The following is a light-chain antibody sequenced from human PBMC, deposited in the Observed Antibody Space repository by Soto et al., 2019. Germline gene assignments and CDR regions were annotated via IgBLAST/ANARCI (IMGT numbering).Light chain of an antibody. V-gene: IGLV2-8*01. J-gene: IGLJ2*01. CDR3: SSYAGSNNLV. CDR2: DVT. CDR1: SSDVGGYNY. Sequence: QSVLTQPASVSGSPGQSITISCTGTSSDVGGYNYVSWYQHHPGKAPKLLISDVTKRPSWVPDRFSGSKSGSTASLTISELQAEDEADYYCSSYAGSNNLVFGGGTKLTVL.